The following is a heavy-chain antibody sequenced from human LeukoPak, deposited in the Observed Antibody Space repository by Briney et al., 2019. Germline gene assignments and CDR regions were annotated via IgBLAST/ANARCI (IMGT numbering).Heavy chain of an antibody. D-gene: IGHD3-22*01. CDR3: AAVKTYYYDTSGYYFPLNAFDI. Sequence: TGGSLRLSCAASGFTFSSYSMNWVRQAPGKGLEWVSYISSRSATIYYADSAKGRFTISRDNAKNSLYLQMNSLRSEDTAVYYCAAVKTYYYDTSGYYFPLNAFDIWGQGTMVTVSS. CDR1: GFTFSSYS. CDR2: ISSRSATI. J-gene: IGHJ3*02. V-gene: IGHV3-48*01.